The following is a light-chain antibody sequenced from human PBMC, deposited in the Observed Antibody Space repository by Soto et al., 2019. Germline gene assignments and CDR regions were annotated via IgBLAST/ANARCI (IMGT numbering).Light chain of an antibody. J-gene: IGKJ1*01. CDR3: QQYGSSPAT. CDR2: DVS. CDR1: QNISNY. V-gene: IGKV3-20*01. Sequence: VVLTHSPSTLSLSPLKRATLSFMASQNISNYLIWYQQKPGQAPRLLIYDVSNRAAGIPDRFTGSGSGTDFTLSVSRLEPEDFAVYFCQQYGSSPATFGQGTKVDIK.